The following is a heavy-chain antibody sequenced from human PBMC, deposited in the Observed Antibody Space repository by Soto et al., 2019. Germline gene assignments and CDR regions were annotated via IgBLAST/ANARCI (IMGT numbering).Heavy chain of an antibody. Sequence: EVPLVESGGGLVQPGGSLRLSCVASGFTFSTDSMNWVRQAPGKGLEWVAHISTSGATRYYADSVKGRFTISRDNAKPSLYLKMDSLRNEDTAVYYCARFFGSGFDYWGQGTLVTVSS. CDR1: GFTFSTDS. V-gene: IGHV3-48*02. CDR2: ISTSGATR. CDR3: ARFFGSGFDY. D-gene: IGHD6-25*01. J-gene: IGHJ4*02.